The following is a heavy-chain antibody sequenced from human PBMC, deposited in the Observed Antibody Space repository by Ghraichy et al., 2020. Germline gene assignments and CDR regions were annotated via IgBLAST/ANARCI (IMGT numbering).Heavy chain of an antibody. Sequence: SQTLSLTCTVSGGSISSGGYYWSWIRQHPGKGLEWIGYIYYSGSTYYNPSLKSRVTISVDTSKNQFSLKLSSVTAADTAVYYCARDRFIAAQREDYFYYYGMDVWGQGTTVTVSS. CDR3: ARDRFIAAQREDYFYYYGMDV. V-gene: IGHV4-31*03. CDR2: IYYSGST. J-gene: IGHJ6*02. D-gene: IGHD6-6*01. CDR1: GGSISSGGYY.